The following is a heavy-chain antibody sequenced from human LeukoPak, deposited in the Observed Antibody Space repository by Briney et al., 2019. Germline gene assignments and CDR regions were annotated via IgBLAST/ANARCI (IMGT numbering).Heavy chain of an antibody. V-gene: IGHV3-9*01. CDR1: GFTFDDYA. D-gene: IGHD3-22*01. J-gene: IGHJ3*02. CDR2: ISWNSGPI. CDR3: AKDGDSSGYDAFDN. Sequence: GGSLRLSCAASGFTFDDYAMHWVRQAPGKGLEWVSGISWNSGPIGYADSVKGRFTVSRDNAKNSLYLQMNSLRAEDTALYYCAKDGDSSGYDAFDNWGQGTVVTVSS.